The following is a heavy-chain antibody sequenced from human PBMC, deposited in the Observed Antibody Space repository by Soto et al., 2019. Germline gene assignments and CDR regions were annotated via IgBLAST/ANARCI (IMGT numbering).Heavy chain of an antibody. CDR2: IDYSGST. J-gene: IGHJ5*02. CDR3: SRRAPEGFDP. V-gene: IGHV4-39*02. CDR1: GGTIRSSNYY. Sequence: PSETVSLTCTVSGGTIRSSNYYWAWIRQPPGKGLEWIGSIDYSGSTYYNPSLKSRVTISVDTSKNHFSLKLGSVTAADTALYYCSRRAPEGFDPWGQGTLVTVS.